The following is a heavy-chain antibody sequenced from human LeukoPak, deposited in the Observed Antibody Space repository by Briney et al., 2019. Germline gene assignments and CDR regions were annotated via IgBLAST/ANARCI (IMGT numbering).Heavy chain of an antibody. V-gene: IGHV3-30*04. Sequence: GRSLRLSCAASVFTFSSYAMHWVREAPGKGLEGVADISYDGSNKYYADSEKGRFTLHRHNYKNTLYPQMNSLRDEDTAVYYCARSWRAYYYYGMDVWGQGTTVTVSS. CDR2: ISYDGSNK. J-gene: IGHJ6*02. CDR1: VFTFSSYA. CDR3: ARSWRAYYYYGMDV.